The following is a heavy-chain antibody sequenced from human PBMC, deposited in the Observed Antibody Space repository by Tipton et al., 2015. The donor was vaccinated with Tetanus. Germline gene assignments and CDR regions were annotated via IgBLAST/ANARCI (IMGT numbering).Heavy chain of an antibody. CDR3: ARLSIASAGTYGLTYYYAMDV. Sequence: GLVKPSETLSLTCTLSGASITHNDFSWGWIRQPPGRGLEWIGSVYYSGSTYYSPSLKSRVPLSVDTSKHHFSLRLSSVTAADTAVYYCARLSIASAGTYGLTYYYAMDVWGPGTTVTVS. D-gene: IGHD6-13*01. CDR1: GASITHNDFS. J-gene: IGHJ6*02. CDR2: VYYSGST. V-gene: IGHV4-39*01.